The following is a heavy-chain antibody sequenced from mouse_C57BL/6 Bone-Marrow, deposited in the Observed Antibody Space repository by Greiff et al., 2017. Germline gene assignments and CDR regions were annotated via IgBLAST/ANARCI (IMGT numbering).Heavy chain of an antibody. V-gene: IGHV1-22*01. CDR3: ARETWVREYPYAMDY. J-gene: IGHJ4*01. Sequence: EVQLQQSGPELVKPGASVKMSCKASGYTFTDYNMHWVKQSHGKSLEWIGYINPNNGGTSYNQKFKGKATLTVNKSSSTAYMELRSLTSEDSAVYYCARETWVREYPYAMDYWGQGTSVTVSS. D-gene: IGHD1-1*01. CDR1: GYTFTDYN. CDR2: INPNNGGT.